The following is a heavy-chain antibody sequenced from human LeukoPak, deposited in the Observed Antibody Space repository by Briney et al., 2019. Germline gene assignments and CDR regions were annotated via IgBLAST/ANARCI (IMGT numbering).Heavy chain of an antibody. D-gene: IGHD3-10*01. CDR1: GYTFTGYY. CDR3: ARGAYYGSGYYYYYYMDV. V-gene: IGHV1-2*02. CDR2: INPNSGGT. J-gene: IGHJ6*03. Sequence: GASAKVSCKASGYTFTGYYMHWVRQAPGQGLEWMGWINPNSGGTNYAQKFQGRVTMTRDTSISTAYMELSRLRSDDTAVYYCARGAYYGSGYYYYYYMDVWGKGTTVTISS.